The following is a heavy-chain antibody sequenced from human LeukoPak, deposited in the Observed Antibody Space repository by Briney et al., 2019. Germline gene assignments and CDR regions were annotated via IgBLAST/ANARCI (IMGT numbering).Heavy chain of an antibody. CDR3: ARRDSSGYYDY. CDR2: IYYSGST. D-gene: IGHD3-22*01. CDR1: GGSISSYY. Sequence: PSETLSLTCTVSGGSISSYYWSWIRQPPGKGLEWIGYIYYSGSTNYNPSLKSRVTISVDTSKNQFSLKLSSVTAADTAVYYCARRDSSGYYDYWGQGTLVTVSS. J-gene: IGHJ4*02. V-gene: IGHV4-59*01.